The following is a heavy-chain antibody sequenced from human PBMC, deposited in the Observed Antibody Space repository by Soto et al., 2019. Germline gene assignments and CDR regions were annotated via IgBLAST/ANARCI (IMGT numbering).Heavy chain of an antibody. J-gene: IGHJ6*02. V-gene: IGHV1-69*12. CDR1: GGTFSSHG. CDR2: IVPIFGTA. D-gene: IGHD5-12*01. CDR3: ARGRYSGYVMPDTYYYCNYGMDV. Sequence: QVQLVQSGAEVKKPGSSVKVSCKASGGTFSSHGISWVRQAPGQGLEWMGGIVPIFGTADDAQRFRGRVTITADESTSTAYMELSSLRSEDTAVYYCARGRYSGYVMPDTYYYCNYGMDVWGQGTTVTVSS.